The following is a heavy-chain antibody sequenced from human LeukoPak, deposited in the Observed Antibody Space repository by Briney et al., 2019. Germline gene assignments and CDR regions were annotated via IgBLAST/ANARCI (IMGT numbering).Heavy chain of an antibody. V-gene: IGHV4-39*01. Sequence: SETLSLTCTLSGRSISSRSYYWGWIRQPPGKGLEWIGSIYTSGSTYYNPSLKSRVTITVETSKNQFSLSLSSVTAAVTAMDYCATNEWSGYYFEYWGREPWSPSPQ. CDR3: ATNEWSGYYFEY. D-gene: IGHD3-3*01. CDR1: GRSISSRSYY. J-gene: IGHJ4*02. CDR2: IYTSGST.